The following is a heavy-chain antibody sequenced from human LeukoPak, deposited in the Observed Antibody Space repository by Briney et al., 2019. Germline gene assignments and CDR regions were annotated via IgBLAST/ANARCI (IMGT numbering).Heavy chain of an antibody. D-gene: IGHD3-22*01. V-gene: IGHV4-59*01. J-gene: IGHJ4*02. Sequence: SETLSLTCTVSGGSISSYYWSWIRQPPGKGLEWIGYIYYSGSTNYNPSLKSRVTISVDTSKNQFSLKLSSVTAADTAVYYCARDGDSSCYFGLDYWGQGTLVTGS. CDR1: GGSISSYY. CDR3: ARDGDSSCYFGLDY. CDR2: IYYSGST.